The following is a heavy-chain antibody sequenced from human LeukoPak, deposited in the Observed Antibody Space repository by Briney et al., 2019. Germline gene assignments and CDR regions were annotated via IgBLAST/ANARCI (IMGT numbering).Heavy chain of an antibody. CDR2: INHSGST. Sequence: SETLSLTCAVYGGSFSGYYWSWIRQPPGKGLEWIGEINHSGSTNYNPSLKSRVTISVDTSKNQFSLKLSSVTAADTAVYYCARGPIRKRELTVVRGRVVGMDVWGQGTTVTVSS. J-gene: IGHJ6*02. CDR1: GGSFSGYY. V-gene: IGHV4-34*01. CDR3: ARGPIRKRELTVVRGRVVGMDV. D-gene: IGHD3-10*01.